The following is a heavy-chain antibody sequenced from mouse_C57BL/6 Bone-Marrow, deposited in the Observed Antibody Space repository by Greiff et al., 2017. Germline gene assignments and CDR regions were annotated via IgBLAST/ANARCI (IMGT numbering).Heavy chain of an antibody. Sequence: QVQLQQPGAELVKPGASVKMSCKASGYTFTSYWITWVKQRPGQGLEWIGDLYPGSGSTNYNEKFKSKATLTVDTSSSTAYMQLSSLTSEDSAVYYCARKSSYVDWYFDVWGTGTTVTVSS. CDR2: LYPGSGST. V-gene: IGHV1-55*01. D-gene: IGHD1-1*01. CDR3: ARKSSYVDWYFDV. J-gene: IGHJ1*03. CDR1: GYTFTSYW.